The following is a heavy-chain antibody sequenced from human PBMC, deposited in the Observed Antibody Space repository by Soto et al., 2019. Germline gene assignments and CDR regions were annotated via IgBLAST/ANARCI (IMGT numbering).Heavy chain of an antibody. Sequence: SETLSLTCAVSGASISSYYWSWIRQPPGKGLEWIGYIYYSGSTNYNPSLKSRVTISVDTSKNQFSLKLSSVTAADTAVYYCARRYGGNFDYWGQGTLVTVSS. D-gene: IGHD1-26*01. V-gene: IGHV4-59*01. CDR2: IYYSGST. CDR3: ARRYGGNFDY. J-gene: IGHJ4*02. CDR1: GASISSYY.